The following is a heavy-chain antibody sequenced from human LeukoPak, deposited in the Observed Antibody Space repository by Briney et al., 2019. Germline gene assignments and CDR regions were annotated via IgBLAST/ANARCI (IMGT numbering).Heavy chain of an antibody. CDR3: ARGLEAVAGNYGY. V-gene: IGHV4-34*01. D-gene: IGHD6-19*01. CDR1: GGSFSGYY. Sequence: PSETLSLTCAVYGGSFSGYYWSWIRQPPGKGLEWIREINHSGSTNYNPSLKSRVTISVDTSKNQFSLKLSAVTAADTAVYYCARGLEAVAGNYGYGARGPLLPVSS. CDR2: INHSGST. J-gene: IGHJ4*02.